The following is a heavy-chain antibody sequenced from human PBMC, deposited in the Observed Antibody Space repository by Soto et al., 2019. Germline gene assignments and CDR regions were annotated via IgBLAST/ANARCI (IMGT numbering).Heavy chain of an antibody. Sequence: KQSQTLSLTCAISGDSVSSNSAAWNWIRQSPSRGLEWLGRTYYRSKWYNDYAVSVKSRITINPDTSKNQFSLQLNSVTPEDTAVYYCAREHPFFDYGGNIGTFDYWGQGTLVTVSS. CDR3: AREHPFFDYGGNIGTFDY. J-gene: IGHJ4*02. CDR1: GDSVSSNSAA. D-gene: IGHD4-17*01. CDR2: TYYRSKWYN. V-gene: IGHV6-1*01.